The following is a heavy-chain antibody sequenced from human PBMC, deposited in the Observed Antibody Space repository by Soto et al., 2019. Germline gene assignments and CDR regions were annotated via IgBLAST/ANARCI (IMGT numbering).Heavy chain of an antibody. V-gene: IGHV3-23*01. CDR3: AKGMAILHNYCAMDV. CDR1: EFTFSSYT. CDR2: ISGSAGSI. Sequence: GGSLRLSCTASEFTFSSYTMSWVRQAPGKGLEWVSSISGSAGSIYYADSVKGRFTVSRDNSKDTLYLEMNTLRAEDTAVYYCAKGMAILHNYCAMDVWGQGTTVT. D-gene: IGHD3-3*01. J-gene: IGHJ6*02.